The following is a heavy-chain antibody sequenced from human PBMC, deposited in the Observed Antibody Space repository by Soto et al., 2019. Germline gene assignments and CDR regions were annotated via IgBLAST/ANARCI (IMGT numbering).Heavy chain of an antibody. J-gene: IGHJ4*02. V-gene: IGHV3-21*01. D-gene: IGHD6-19*01. CDR3: ARDLELAGNY. CDR2: ISSTSTYT. CDR1: GCTFRSYA. Sequence: GGSLRLSCAASGCTFRSYAMNWVRQTQEKGLEWVSSISSTSTYTHYADSVKGRFTISRDNTNNSLFLLMNSLRAEDTAIYYCARDLELAGNYWGQGALVTVSS.